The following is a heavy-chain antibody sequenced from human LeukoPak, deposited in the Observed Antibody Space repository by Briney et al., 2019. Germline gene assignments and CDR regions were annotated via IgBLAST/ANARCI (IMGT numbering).Heavy chain of an antibody. CDR1: GGSVSSYY. CDR2: IYYSGST. D-gene: IGHD4-17*01. Sequence: KPSETLSLTCTASGGSVSSYYWSWIRQPPGKGLEWIGYIYYSGSTNYNPSLKSRVTISVDTSKNQFSLKLSSVTAADTAVYYCARWAVTSWFDPWGQGTLVTVSS. V-gene: IGHV4-59*02. CDR3: ARWAVTSWFDP. J-gene: IGHJ5*02.